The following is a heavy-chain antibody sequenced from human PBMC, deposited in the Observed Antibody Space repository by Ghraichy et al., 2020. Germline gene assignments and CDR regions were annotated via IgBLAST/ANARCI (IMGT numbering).Heavy chain of an antibody. CDR1: GYTFTSYD. CDR3: ARVSPANFVVVVAARAFDI. J-gene: IGHJ3*02. CDR2: MNPNSGNT. D-gene: IGHD2-15*01. Sequence: ASVKVSCKASGYTFTSYDINWVRQATGQGLEWMGWMNPNSGNTGYAQKFQGRVTMTRNTSISTAYMELSSLRSEDTAVYYCARVSPANFVVVVAARAFDIWGQGTMVTVSS. V-gene: IGHV1-8*01.